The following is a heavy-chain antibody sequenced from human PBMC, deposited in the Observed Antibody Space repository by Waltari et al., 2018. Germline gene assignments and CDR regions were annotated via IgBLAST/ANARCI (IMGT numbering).Heavy chain of an antibody. CDR3: ARDRGLRRLSTFEI. V-gene: IGHV4-34*01. CDR2: INHSGST. J-gene: IGHJ3*02. CDR1: GGSFSGYY. D-gene: IGHD3-16*02. Sequence: QVQLQQWGAGLLKPSETLSLTCAVYGGSFSGYYWSWIRQPPGKGLEWIGEINHSGSTNYNPSLKSRITIAVDKSKSQFSLKLSFVTAADTAVYYCARDRGLRRLSTFEIWGQGTMVTVSS.